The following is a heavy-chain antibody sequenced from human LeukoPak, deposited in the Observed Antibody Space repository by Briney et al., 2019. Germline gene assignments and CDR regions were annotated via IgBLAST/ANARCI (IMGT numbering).Heavy chain of an antibody. V-gene: IGHV3-23*01. CDR1: GFTFSNYA. CDR3: AKNDYGDY. Sequence: PGGSLRLSCAASGFTFSNYAMNWVRQTPGKGLEWVSAISGSGGITYYADSVKGRFTISRDNSRNTLYLQMNSLRVEDTAVYYCAKNDYGDYWGQGTPVTVSS. CDR2: ISGSGGIT. J-gene: IGHJ4*02.